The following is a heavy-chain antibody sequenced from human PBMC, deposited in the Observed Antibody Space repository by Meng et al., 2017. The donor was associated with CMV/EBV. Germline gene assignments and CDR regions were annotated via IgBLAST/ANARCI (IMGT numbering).Heavy chain of an antibody. J-gene: IGHJ4*02. CDR3: ARDLRPAREGGLASYYYDSSGYLAY. V-gene: IGHV3-21*01. CDR1: GFTFSSYS. Sequence: GESLKISCAASGFTFSSYSMNWVCQAPGKGLEWVSSISSSSSYIYYADSVKGRFTISRDNAKNSLYLQMNSLRAEDTAVYYCARDLRPAREGGLASYYYDSSGYLAYWGQGTLVTVSS. CDR2: ISSSSSYI. D-gene: IGHD3-22*01.